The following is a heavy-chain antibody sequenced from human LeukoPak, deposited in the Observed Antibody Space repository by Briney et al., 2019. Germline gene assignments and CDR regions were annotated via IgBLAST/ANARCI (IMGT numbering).Heavy chain of an antibody. CDR3: ARDRGLGTWFDP. J-gene: IGHJ5*02. CDR1: GGSISSYY. Sequence: SETLSLTCTVSGGSISSYYWSWIRQPPGKGLEWIGYIYYSGSTNYNPSLKSRVTISVDTSKNQFSLKLSTVTAADTAVYYCARDRGLGTWFDPWGQGTLVTVSS. CDR2: IYYSGST. D-gene: IGHD1-1*01. V-gene: IGHV4-59*01.